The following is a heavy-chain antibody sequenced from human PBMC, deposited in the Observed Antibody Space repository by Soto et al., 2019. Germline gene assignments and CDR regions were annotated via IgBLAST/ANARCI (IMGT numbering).Heavy chain of an antibody. CDR1: GFTFDDYA. J-gene: IGHJ6*02. Sequence: PGGSLRLSCAASGFTFDDYAMHRVRQAPGKGLEWVSGISWNSGSIGYADSVKGRFTISRDNAKNSLYLQMDSLRAEDTALYYCAKDIYGTTYYYYYGMDVWGQGTTVTV. V-gene: IGHV3-9*01. CDR3: AKDIYGTTYYYYYGMDV. CDR2: ISWNSGSI. D-gene: IGHD1-1*01.